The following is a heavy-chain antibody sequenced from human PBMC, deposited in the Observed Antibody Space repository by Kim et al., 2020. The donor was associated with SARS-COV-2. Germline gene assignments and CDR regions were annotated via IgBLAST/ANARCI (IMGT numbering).Heavy chain of an antibody. Sequence: GSLRLSCAASGFTFSDYYMAWIRRAPGKGLECLSYIHKSGSLSYYADSVKGRFTISRDNAKNSLYLQMNGLRAEDTAVYYCARDPDSGTYKAGAFDIWG. J-gene: IGHJ3*02. CDR2: IHKSGSLS. CDR1: GFTFSDYY. V-gene: IGHV3-11*04. CDR3: ARDPDSGTYKAGAFDI. D-gene: IGHD1-26*01.